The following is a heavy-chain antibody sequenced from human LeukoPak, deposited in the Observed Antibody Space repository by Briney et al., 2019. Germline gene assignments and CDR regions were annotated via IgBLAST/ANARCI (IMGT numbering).Heavy chain of an antibody. CDR1: GYTFTGYY. CDR2: INPNSGGT. J-gene: IGHJ6*03. V-gene: IGHV1-2*02. CDR3: ARDSSGWPRDYYYYYMDV. D-gene: IGHD6-19*01. Sequence: ASVKVSCKASGYTFTGYYMHWVRQAPGRGLEWMGWINPNSGGTNYAQKFQGRVTMTRDTSISTAYMELSRLRSDDTAVYYCARDSSGWPRDYYYYYMDVWGKGTTVTVSS.